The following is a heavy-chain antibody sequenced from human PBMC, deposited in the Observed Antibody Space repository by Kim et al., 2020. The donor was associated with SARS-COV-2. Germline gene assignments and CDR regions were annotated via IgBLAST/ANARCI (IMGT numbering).Heavy chain of an antibody. J-gene: IGHJ3*01. CDR2: ISHDGHI. D-gene: IGHD6-25*01. CDR3: ARHVISGRFNFDV. Sequence: SETLSLTCTVSGSSIGIHYYCAWDRQPPGRGLEWIGSISHDGHIYSKPSLQSRLAMSVDESKKQFFVNVTSVTASDTALYFCARHVISGRFNFDVCGRGT. V-gene: IGHV4-38-2*02. CDR1: GSSIGIHYY.